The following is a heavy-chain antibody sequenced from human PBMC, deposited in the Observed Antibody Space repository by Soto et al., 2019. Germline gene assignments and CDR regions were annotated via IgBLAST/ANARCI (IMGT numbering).Heavy chain of an antibody. V-gene: IGHV4-39*01. Sequence: SETLSLTCTVSGGSISSSSYYWGWIRQPPGKGLEWIGSIYYSGSTYYNPSLKSRVTISVDTSKNQFSLKLSSVTAADTAVYYCARQSANPQLLYFYYYYGMDVWGQGTTVTVPS. CDR2: IYYSGST. D-gene: IGHD2-2*02. J-gene: IGHJ6*02. CDR3: ARQSANPQLLYFYYYYGMDV. CDR1: GGSISSSSYY.